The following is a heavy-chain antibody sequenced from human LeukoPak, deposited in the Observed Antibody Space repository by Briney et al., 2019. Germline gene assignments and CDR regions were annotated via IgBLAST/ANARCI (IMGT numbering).Heavy chain of an antibody. CDR3: ATDSPETAAFDY. J-gene: IGHJ4*02. Sequence: GGSLGLSCAASGFSFSTYSMNWVRQAPGKGLEWVSYIVGSSSTIYYADSVKGRFTISRDNAKNSLYLQTDSLRAEDTAVYYCATDSPETAAFDYWGQGTLVTVSS. CDR2: IVGSSSTI. CDR1: GFSFSTYS. D-gene: IGHD1-1*01. V-gene: IGHV3-48*04.